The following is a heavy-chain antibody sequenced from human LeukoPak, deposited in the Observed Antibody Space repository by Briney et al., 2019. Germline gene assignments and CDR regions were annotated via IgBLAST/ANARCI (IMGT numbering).Heavy chain of an antibody. D-gene: IGHD6-13*01. J-gene: IGHJ4*02. CDR1: GDSFSGYY. CDR3: ARTAAAVPTRAYYLDY. V-gene: IGHV4-34*01. Sequence: SDTLSLTCNVYGDSFSGYYWSWIRQPPGQGLEWIGEINHSESTNYNPTLNSQGTITVDTSKNQFPLKLSSVTAADTSVYYCARTAAAVPTRAYYLDYWGQGTLGTVSS. CDR2: INHSEST.